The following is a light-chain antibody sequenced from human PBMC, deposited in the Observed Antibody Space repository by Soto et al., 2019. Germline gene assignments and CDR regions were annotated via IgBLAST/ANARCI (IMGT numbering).Light chain of an antibody. CDR1: QSVSSN. V-gene: IGKV3-15*01. Sequence: EIVMTQSPATLSVSPGERATLSCRASQSVSSNLAWYQQHPGQAPRLLIYGAFTRATGIPARFSGSCSGTEFTLTISSLQSEDFAVYYCHHYKNWRPQTFGQGTKVEIK. CDR3: HHYKNWRPQT. CDR2: GAF. J-gene: IGKJ1*01.